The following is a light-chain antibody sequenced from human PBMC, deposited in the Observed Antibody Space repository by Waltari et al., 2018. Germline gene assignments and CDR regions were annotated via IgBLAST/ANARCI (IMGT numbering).Light chain of an antibody. Sequence: QSILTQPPSASRTPARTVTISCSGSNSNVRANSSRWYQQLPGTAPKLLIFGNNQRPSGVPDRFSGSKSGTSASLAIRGLRSEDEADYYCATWDDRLTAVFGGGTKLTVL. CDR2: GNN. CDR3: ATWDDRLTAV. CDR1: NSNVRANS. V-gene: IGLV1-47*01. J-gene: IGLJ2*01.